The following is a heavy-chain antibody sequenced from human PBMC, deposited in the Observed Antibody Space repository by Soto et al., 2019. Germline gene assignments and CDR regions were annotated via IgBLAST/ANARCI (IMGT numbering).Heavy chain of an antibody. CDR2: INPNSGGT. CDR3: ARVSYYYDSSGHFDY. CDR1: GYTFTGYY. Sequence: QVQLVQSGAEVKKPGASVKVSCKASGYTFTGYYMHWVRQAPGQGLEWMGWINPNSGGTNYAQKFQGGVTMTRDTSISTAYMELSRLRSDDTAVYYCARVSYYYDSSGHFDYWGQGTLVTVSS. D-gene: IGHD3-22*01. V-gene: IGHV1-2*02. J-gene: IGHJ4*02.